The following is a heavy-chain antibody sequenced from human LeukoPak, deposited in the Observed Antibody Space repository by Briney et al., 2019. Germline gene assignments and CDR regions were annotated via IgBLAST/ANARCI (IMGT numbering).Heavy chain of an antibody. D-gene: IGHD3-3*01. CDR2: ISSNGGST. V-gene: IGHV3-64D*06. CDR3: VKDFKNYDRDY. Sequence: GRSLSLSCSASGFTFSSYAMHWVRHAPGKGLEYVSAISSNGGSTYYADSAKGRFTISRDNSKNTLYLQMSSLRAEDTAVYYCVKDFKNYDRDYWGQGTLVTVSS. J-gene: IGHJ4*02. CDR1: GFTFSSYA.